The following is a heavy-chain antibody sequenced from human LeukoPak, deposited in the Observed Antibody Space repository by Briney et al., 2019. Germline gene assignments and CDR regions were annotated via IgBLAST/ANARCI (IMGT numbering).Heavy chain of an antibody. Sequence: GASVKVSCKPSGYTFTSFGISWVRQAPGQGLEWMGWISAYNGNTNYAQKLQGRVTMTTDTSTSTAYMELRSLRSDDTAVYYCARVYSSGWYEGVFAKGANDYWGQGTLVTVSS. D-gene: IGHD6-19*01. V-gene: IGHV1-18*04. J-gene: IGHJ4*02. CDR2: ISAYNGNT. CDR3: ARVYSSGWYEGVFAKGANDY. CDR1: GYTFTSFG.